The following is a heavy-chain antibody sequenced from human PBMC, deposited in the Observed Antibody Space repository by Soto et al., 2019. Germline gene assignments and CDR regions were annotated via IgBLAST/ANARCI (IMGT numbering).Heavy chain of an antibody. CDR1: GYTFTSYY. CDR2: INPSGGST. Sequence: ASVKVSCKASGYTFTSYYMHWVRQAPGQGLEWMGMINPSGGSTSYAQKFQGRVTMTRDTSTSTVYMELSSLRSEDTAVYYCASPSYCSSTSCYDAFDIWGQGTMVTVSS. J-gene: IGHJ3*02. CDR3: ASPSYCSSTSCYDAFDI. V-gene: IGHV1-46*01. D-gene: IGHD2-2*01.